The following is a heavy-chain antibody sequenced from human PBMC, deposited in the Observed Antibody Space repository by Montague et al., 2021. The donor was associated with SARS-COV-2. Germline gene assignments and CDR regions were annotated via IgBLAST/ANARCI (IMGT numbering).Heavy chain of an antibody. Sequence: TLSLTCTVSGGSISSGAYYWSWIRQHPGKGLEWIGYIYYSGSTYYNPSLKSRVTISVDTSKKQFSLKLSSVTAADTAVYYCARVSMVRGVPLWYFVLWGRGTLVTVSS. D-gene: IGHD3-10*01. CDR1: GGSISSGAYY. CDR3: ARVSMVRGVPLWYFVL. CDR2: IYYSGST. J-gene: IGHJ2*01. V-gene: IGHV4-31*03.